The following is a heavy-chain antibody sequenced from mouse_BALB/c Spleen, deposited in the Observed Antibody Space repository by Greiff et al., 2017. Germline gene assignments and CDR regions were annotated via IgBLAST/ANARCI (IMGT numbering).Heavy chain of an antibody. D-gene: IGHD1-1*01. CDR1: GFSLTDYG. V-gene: IGHV2-6-5*01. CDR2: IWGGGST. Sequence: VQLQQSGPGLVAPSQSLSITCTVSGFSLTDYGVSWIRQPPGKGLEWLGVIWGGGSTYYNSALKSRLSISKDNSKSQVFLKMNSLQTDDTAMYSCVKHDYNGVNWDFDVWGAGTTVTVSS. J-gene: IGHJ1*01. CDR3: VKHDYNGVNWDFDV.